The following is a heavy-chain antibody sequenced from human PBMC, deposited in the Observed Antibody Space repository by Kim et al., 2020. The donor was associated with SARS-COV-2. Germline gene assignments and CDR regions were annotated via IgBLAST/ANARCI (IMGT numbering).Heavy chain of an antibody. V-gene: IGHV4-34*01. CDR3: ARVRGGYCSSTSCYYFDY. Sequence: SETLSLTCAVYGGSFSGYYWSWIRQPPGKGLEWIGEINHSGSTNYNPSLKSRVTISVDTSKNQFSLKLSSVTAADTAVYYCARVRGGYCSSTSCYYFDY. J-gene: IGHJ4*01. D-gene: IGHD2-2*01. CDR1: GGSFSGYY. CDR2: INHSGST.